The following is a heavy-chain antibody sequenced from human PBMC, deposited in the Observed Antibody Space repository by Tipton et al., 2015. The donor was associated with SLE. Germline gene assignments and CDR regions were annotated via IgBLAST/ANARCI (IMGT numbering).Heavy chain of an antibody. CDR2: TSYDGSNK. V-gene: IGHV3-30*03. CDR3: ARGGPGGSYLDY. D-gene: IGHD1-26*01. J-gene: IGHJ4*02. Sequence: SLRLSCAASGFTLSGYGMHWVRQAPGKGLEWLGLTSYDGSNKYYAASVKGRFTISRDNAKNSLYLQMNSLRAEDTALYYCARGGPGGSYLDYWGQGTLVTVSS. CDR1: GFTLSGYG.